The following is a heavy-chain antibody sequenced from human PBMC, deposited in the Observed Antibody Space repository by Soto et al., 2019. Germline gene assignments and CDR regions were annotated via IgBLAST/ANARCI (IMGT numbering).Heavy chain of an antibody. CDR3: AREGRGYSGYDDAFDI. CDR1: GFTFSSYS. CDR2: ISSSSSYI. V-gene: IGHV3-21*01. J-gene: IGHJ3*02. D-gene: IGHD5-12*01. Sequence: GESLKISCAASGFTFSSYSMNWVRQAPGKGLEWVSSISSSSSYIYYADSVKGRFTISRDNAKNSLYLQMNSLSAEDTAVYYCAREGRGYSGYDDAFDIWGQGTMVTVSS.